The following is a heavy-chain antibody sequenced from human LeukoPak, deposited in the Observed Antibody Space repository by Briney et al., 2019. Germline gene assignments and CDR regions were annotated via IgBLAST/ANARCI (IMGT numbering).Heavy chain of an antibody. CDR1: GGSISSGGYY. D-gene: IGHD6-6*01. V-gene: IGHV4-30-2*01. Sequence: SQTLSLTCTVSGGSISSGGYYWSWIRQPPGKGLEWIGYIYHSGSTYYNPSLKSRVTISVDRSKNQFSLKLSSVTAADTAVYYCARGRRSSDYYFDYWGQGTLVTVSS. CDR2: IYHSGST. CDR3: ARGRRSSDYYFDY. J-gene: IGHJ4*02.